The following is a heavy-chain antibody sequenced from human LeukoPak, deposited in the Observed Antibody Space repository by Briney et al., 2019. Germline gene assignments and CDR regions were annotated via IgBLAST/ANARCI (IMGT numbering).Heavy chain of an antibody. CDR1: GYSISSGYY. Sequence: PSETLSLTCTVPGYSISSGYYWGWIRQPPGKGLEWIGSIYHSGSTYYNPSLKSRVTMSVDTSKNQFSLKLSSVTAADTAVYYCARSLGSSWYGYFQHWGQGTLVTVSS. J-gene: IGHJ1*01. CDR2: IYHSGST. V-gene: IGHV4-38-2*02. CDR3: ARSLGSSWYGYFQH. D-gene: IGHD6-13*01.